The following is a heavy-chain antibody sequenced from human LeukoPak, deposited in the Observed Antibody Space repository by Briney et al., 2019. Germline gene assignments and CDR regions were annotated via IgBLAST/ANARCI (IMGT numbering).Heavy chain of an antibody. J-gene: IGHJ6*03. CDR1: GGTFTSYA. Sequence: SVKVSCKASGGTFTSYAISWVRQAPGQGLEWMGGIIPIFGTANYAQKFQGRVTITTDESTSTAYMELSSLRSEDTAVYYCASRKLRIRRYYYMDVWGKGTTVTVSS. CDR2: IIPIFGTA. D-gene: IGHD1-14*01. V-gene: IGHV1-69*05. CDR3: ASRKLRIRRYYYMDV.